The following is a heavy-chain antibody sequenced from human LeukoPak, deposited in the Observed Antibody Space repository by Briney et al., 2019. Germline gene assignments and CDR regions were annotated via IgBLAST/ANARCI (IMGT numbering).Heavy chain of an antibody. CDR2: INSDGSST. CDR3: ATKLRFLEWLLFDY. CDR1: GFTFSSYW. J-gene: IGHJ4*02. D-gene: IGHD3-3*01. Sequence: GGSLRLSCAASGFTFSSYWMHWVRQAPGKGLVWVSRINSDGSSTSYADSVKGRFTISRDNAKNSLYLQMNSLRAEDTAVYYCATKLRFLEWLLFDYWGQGTLVTVSS. V-gene: IGHV3-74*01.